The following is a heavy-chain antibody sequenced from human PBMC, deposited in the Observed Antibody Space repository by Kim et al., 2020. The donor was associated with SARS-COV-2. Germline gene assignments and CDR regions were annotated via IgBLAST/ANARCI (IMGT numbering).Heavy chain of an antibody. D-gene: IGHD1-26*01. CDR3: ARNSGSYYYYYMDV. Sequence: AQKLPGRVTMTTDTSTSTAYMELRSLRSDDTAVYYCARNSGSYYYYYMDVWGKGTTVTVSS. J-gene: IGHJ6*03. V-gene: IGHV1-18*01.